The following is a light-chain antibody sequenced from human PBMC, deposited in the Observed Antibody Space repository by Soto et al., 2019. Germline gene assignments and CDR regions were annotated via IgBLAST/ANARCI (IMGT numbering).Light chain of an antibody. CDR1: SSNIGNNY. Sequence: QSVLTQPPSVSAAPGQKVTIACSGSSSNIGNNYVSWYQQLPGTAPKLLIYENNKRPSGIPDRFSGSKSGTSATLGITGLQTVDEADYYCGTWDSSLSAEVFGGGTKVTVL. CDR3: GTWDSSLSAEV. CDR2: ENN. J-gene: IGLJ2*01. V-gene: IGLV1-51*02.